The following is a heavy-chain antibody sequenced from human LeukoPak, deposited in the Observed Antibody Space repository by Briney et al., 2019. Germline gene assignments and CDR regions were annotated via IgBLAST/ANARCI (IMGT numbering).Heavy chain of an antibody. CDR2: ISAYNSNT. J-gene: IGHJ6*04. Sequence: GASAKVSCKASGSTFTSYGISWVRQAPGQGLEWMGWISAYNSNTNYEQKVQGRVTMTTDTSTSTAYMELRSLRSDDTAMYYCAREYYYGSGSYGMDVWGKGTTVTVSS. CDR3: AREYYYGSGSYGMDV. V-gene: IGHV1-18*04. CDR1: GSTFTSYG. D-gene: IGHD3-10*01.